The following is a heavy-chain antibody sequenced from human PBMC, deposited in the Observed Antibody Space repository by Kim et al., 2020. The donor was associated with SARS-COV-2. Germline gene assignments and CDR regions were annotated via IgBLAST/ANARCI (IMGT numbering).Heavy chain of an antibody. D-gene: IGHD3-10*01. CDR1: GYTLTELS. J-gene: IGHJ3*02. CDR3: ATGDIYGSFDAFDI. CDR2: FDPEDGET. Sequence: ASVKVSCKVSGYTLTELSMHWVRQAPGKGLEWMGGFDPEDGETIYAQKFQGRVTMTEDTSTDTAYMELSSLRSEDTAVYYCATGDIYGSFDAFDIWGQGTMVTVSS. V-gene: IGHV1-24*01.